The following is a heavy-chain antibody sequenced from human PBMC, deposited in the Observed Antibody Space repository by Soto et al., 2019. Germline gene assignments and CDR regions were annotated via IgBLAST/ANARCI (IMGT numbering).Heavy chain of an antibody. J-gene: IGHJ6*02. D-gene: IGHD6-6*01. Sequence: GASVKVSCKASGYTFTGYYMHWVRQAPGQGLEWMGWINPNSGGTNYAQKFQGWVTMTRDTSISTAYMELSRLRSDDTAVYYCARDAIAARPLACGMDVWGQGTTVTVSS. CDR3: ARDAIAARPLACGMDV. CDR2: INPNSGGT. V-gene: IGHV1-2*04. CDR1: GYTFTGYY.